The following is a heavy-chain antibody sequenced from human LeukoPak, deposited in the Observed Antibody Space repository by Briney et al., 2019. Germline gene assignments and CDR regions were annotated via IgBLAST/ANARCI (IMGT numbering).Heavy chain of an antibody. CDR3: ATDCSSTSCYGF. Sequence: SVKVSCKASGGTFSSYAISWVRQAPGQGLEWMGGIIPIFGTANYAQKFQGRVTVTADKSTSTAYMELSSLRSEDTAVYYCATDCSSTSCYGFWGQGTLVTVSS. D-gene: IGHD2-2*01. CDR1: GGTFSSYA. J-gene: IGHJ4*02. CDR2: IIPIFGTA. V-gene: IGHV1-69*06.